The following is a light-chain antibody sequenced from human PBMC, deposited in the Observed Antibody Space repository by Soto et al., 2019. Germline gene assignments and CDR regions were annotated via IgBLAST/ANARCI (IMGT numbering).Light chain of an antibody. CDR3: AAWDDSLNAVV. Sequence: QSVLTQPPSVSGTPGHKVSISFSGSTSNLGGNTVNWYQQLPGTAPKLLIYTNNQRPAGVPDRFSGSKSGTSASLAISGLRSEDEADFYCAAWDDSLNAVVVGGGTKLTVL. CDR2: TNN. J-gene: IGLJ2*01. V-gene: IGLV1-44*01. CDR1: TSNLGGNT.